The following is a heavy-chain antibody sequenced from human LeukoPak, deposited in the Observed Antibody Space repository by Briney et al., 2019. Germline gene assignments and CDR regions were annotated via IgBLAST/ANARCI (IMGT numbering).Heavy chain of an antibody. D-gene: IGHD3-16*02. CDR1: GFTFANAW. V-gene: IGHV3-15*07. Sequence: GGSLRLSCAASGFTFANAWMHWVRQAPGKGLEWVGRIKRTTDGGTTDYAAPVKGRLTISRDDSKNTLYLQMNSLKTEDTAVYYCTTSDNDYIWGSYPFWGQGTLVTVSS. CDR3: TTSDNDYIWGSYPF. CDR2: IKRTTDGGTT. J-gene: IGHJ4*02.